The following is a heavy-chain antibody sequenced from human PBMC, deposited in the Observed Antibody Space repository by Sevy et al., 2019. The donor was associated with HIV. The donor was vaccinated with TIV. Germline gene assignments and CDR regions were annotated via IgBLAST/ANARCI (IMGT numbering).Heavy chain of an antibody. CDR3: ARDSHGYYDFWSGLRDGMDV. V-gene: IGHV3-48*03. CDR2: ISSSGSTI. CDR1: GFTFSSYE. Sequence: GGSLRLSCAASGFTFSSYEMNWVRQAPGKGLEWVSYISSSGSTIYYADSVKGRFTISRDNAKNSLYLQMNSLRAEDTAVYYCARDSHGYYDFWSGLRDGMDVWGQGTTVTVSS. J-gene: IGHJ6*02. D-gene: IGHD3-3*01.